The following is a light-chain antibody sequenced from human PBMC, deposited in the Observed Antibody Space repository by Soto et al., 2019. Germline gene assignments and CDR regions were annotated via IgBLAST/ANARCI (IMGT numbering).Light chain of an antibody. CDR3: QQRSDWPIT. CDR1: QSVSSS. V-gene: IGKV3-11*01. J-gene: IGKJ5*01. CDR2: DAS. Sequence: EIVLTQSPATPSLSPGERATLSCRASQSVSSSFAWYQQKPGQAPRLLIYDASNRATGIPARFSGSGSGTDFTLTISSLEPEDFAVYYCQQRSDWPITFGQGTRLEI.